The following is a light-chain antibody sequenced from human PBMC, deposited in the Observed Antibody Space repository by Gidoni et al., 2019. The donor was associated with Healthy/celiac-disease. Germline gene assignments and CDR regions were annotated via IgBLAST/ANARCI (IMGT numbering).Light chain of an antibody. CDR3: AAWDDSLNGLWV. V-gene: IGLV1-44*01. CDR1: SSNIGSNT. J-gene: IGLJ1*01. Sequence: QSVLTQPLSASGTPGQRVTISCSGSSSNIGSNTVNLYQQLPGTAPKLLIYINNQRPSGVPDRFSGSKSGTSASLAISGLQSDDEADYYCAAWDDSLNGLWVFGTGTKVTVL. CDR2: INN.